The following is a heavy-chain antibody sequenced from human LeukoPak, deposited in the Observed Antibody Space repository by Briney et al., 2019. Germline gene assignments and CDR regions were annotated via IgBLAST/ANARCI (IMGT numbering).Heavy chain of an antibody. CDR1: GFTFSSYA. CDR3: AKDPSRYSGSYSVY. J-gene: IGHJ4*02. Sequence: PGGSLRLSCAASGFTFSSYAMSWVRQAPGKGLEWVSAISGSGGSTYYADSVKGRFTISRDNSKNTLYLQMNSLRAEDTAVYYCAKDPSRYSGSYSVYWGQGTLVTVSS. CDR2: ISGSGGST. V-gene: IGHV3-23*01. D-gene: IGHD1-26*01.